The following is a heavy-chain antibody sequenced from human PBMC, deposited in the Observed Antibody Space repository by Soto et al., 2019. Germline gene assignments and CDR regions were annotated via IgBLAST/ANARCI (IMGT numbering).Heavy chain of an antibody. Sequence: GGSLRLSCAASGFTFSSYSMNWVRQAPGKGLEWVSYISSSSSTIYYADSVKGRFTISRDNAKNSLYLQMNSLRAEDTAVYYCARDVWLRRGYYYYGMDVWGQGTTVTVSS. CDR1: GFTFSSYS. CDR3: ARDVWLRRGYYYYGMDV. D-gene: IGHD5-12*01. CDR2: ISSSSSTI. J-gene: IGHJ6*02. V-gene: IGHV3-48*04.